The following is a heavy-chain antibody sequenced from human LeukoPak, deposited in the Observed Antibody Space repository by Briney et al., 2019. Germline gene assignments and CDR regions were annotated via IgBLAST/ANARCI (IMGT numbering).Heavy chain of an antibody. CDR2: TSYDGSNK. CDR1: GFTFSSYG. D-gene: IGHD2-2*01. J-gene: IGHJ6*02. CDR3: AKSLPAAGAYYGMDV. V-gene: IGHV3-30*18. Sequence: GGSLRLSCAASGFTFSSYGMHWVRQAPGKGLEWVAVTSYDGSNKYYADSVKGRFTISRDNSKNTLYLQMNSLRAEDTAVYYCAKSLPAAGAYYGMDVWGQGTTVTVSS.